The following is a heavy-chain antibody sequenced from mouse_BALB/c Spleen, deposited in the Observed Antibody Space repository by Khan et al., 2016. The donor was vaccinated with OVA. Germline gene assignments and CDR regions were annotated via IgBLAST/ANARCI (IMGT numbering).Heavy chain of an antibody. CDR3: ATHLAGSFTY. Sequence: EVELVESGGDLVKSGGSLTLSCAASGFIFSPYSMSWVRQTPDKRLEWVATISSDGDYTYYPDSVKGRFNISRDNAKNTLYLQMSTLKSDDTAMYYCATHLAGSFTYWGQGTLVTVSA. CDR1: GFIFSPYS. CDR2: ISSDGDYT. V-gene: IGHV5-6*01. J-gene: IGHJ3*01. D-gene: IGHD1-1*01.